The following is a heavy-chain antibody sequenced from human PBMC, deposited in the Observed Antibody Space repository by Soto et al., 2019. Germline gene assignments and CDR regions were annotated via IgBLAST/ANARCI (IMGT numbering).Heavy chain of an antibody. CDR1: GFPFDRYA. J-gene: IGHJ3*01. V-gene: IGHV3-33*03. CDR2: IWYDGSYT. Sequence: QVHLAESGGGVVQPGTSLRLSCAASGFPFDRYAIHWVRQAPGKGLEWVAAIWYDGSYTYYGESVKGRFLISRDNSKNKVFLEMYSLRAEDAAVYFCAKGRIAVAAGAFDSWGPGTRVIVSS. CDR3: AKGRIAVAAGAFDS. D-gene: IGHD6-19*01.